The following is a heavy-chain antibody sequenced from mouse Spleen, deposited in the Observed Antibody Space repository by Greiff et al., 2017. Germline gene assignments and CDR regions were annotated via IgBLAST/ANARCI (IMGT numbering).Heavy chain of an antibody. Sequence: EVMLVESGGGLVKPGGSLKLSCAASGFTFSSYAMSWVRQTPEKRLEWVATISSGGSYTYYPDSVKGRFTISRVNAKNTLYLQMSSLRSEDTAMYYCARQDNWDRDAMDYWGQGTSVTVSS. CDR2: ISSGGSYT. J-gene: IGHJ4*01. CDR3: ARQDNWDRDAMDY. CDR1: GFTFSSYA. V-gene: IGHV5-9-1*01. D-gene: IGHD4-1*01.